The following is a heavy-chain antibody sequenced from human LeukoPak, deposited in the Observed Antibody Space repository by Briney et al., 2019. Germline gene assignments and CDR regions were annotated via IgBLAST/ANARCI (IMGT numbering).Heavy chain of an antibody. CDR1: GFTFKISA. CDR3: ARVRGGIRFDY. D-gene: IGHD4-23*01. CDR2: IYSGGST. J-gene: IGHJ4*02. Sequence: PGGSLRLSCVASGFTFKISAMAWVRQAPGKGLEWVSVIYSGGSTYYADSVKGRFTISRDNSKNTLYLQMNSLRAEDTAVYYCARVRGGIRFDYWGQGTLVTVSS. V-gene: IGHV3-53*01.